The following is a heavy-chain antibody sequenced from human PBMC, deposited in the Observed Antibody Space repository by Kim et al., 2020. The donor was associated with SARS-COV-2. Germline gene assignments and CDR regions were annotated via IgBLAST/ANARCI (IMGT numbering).Heavy chain of an antibody. CDR3: ARDNWGSYDY. Sequence: GGSLRLSCAASGFSFSDYLMDWVRQVPGKGLEWVGRAKTKADSYTTEYAASVKGRFTISRDDSKNALYPQMNSLKIEDTALYYCARDNWGSYDYWGQGT. V-gene: IGHV3-72*01. D-gene: IGHD1-26*01. J-gene: IGHJ4*02. CDR1: GFSFSDYL. CDR2: AKTKADSYTT.